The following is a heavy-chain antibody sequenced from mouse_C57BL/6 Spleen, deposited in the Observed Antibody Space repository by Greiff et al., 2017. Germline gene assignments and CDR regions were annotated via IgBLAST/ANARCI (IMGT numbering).Heavy chain of an antibody. Sequence: VQLKQPGAELVKPGASVKLSCKASGYTFTSYWMHWVKQRPGQGLEWIGMIHPNSGSTNYNEKFKSKATLTVDKSSSTAYMQLSSLTSEDSAVYYCARGEIYYEGWFAYWGQGTLVTVSA. J-gene: IGHJ3*01. CDR3: ARGEIYYEGWFAY. CDR1: GYTFTSYW. CDR2: IHPNSGST. D-gene: IGHD2-4*01. V-gene: IGHV1-64*01.